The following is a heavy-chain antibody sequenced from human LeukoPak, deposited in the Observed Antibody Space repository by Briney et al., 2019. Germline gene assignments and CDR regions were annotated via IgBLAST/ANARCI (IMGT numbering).Heavy chain of an antibody. CDR2: LIPIYGSA. V-gene: IGHV1-69*13. J-gene: IGHJ3*02. D-gene: IGHD3-22*01. CDR3: AGFFYDNSGDAFDI. Sequence: SVKVSCKASGDSFTFTSHAISWVRQAPGQGLEWMGWLIPIYGSANYAQKFQGRLTITSDESTRTVYMELSSLRPEDSAVHYCAGFFYDNSGDAFDIWGQGTMVTVSS. CDR1: GDSFTFTSHA.